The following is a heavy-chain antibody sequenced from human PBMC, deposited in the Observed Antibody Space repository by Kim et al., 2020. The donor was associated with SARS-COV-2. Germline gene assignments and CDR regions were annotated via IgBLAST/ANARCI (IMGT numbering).Heavy chain of an antibody. J-gene: IGHJ6*02. Sequence: YYADSVRGRFTISRDNSNNTLYLQMNSLRAEDTTVYYCGKSTNPPGMDVWGQGTTVTVSS. CDR3: GKSTNPPGMDV. V-gene: IGHV3-23*01.